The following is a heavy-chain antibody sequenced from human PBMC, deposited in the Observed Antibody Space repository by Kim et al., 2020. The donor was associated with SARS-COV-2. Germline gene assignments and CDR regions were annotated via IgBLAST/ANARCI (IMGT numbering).Heavy chain of an antibody. CDR1: GGSISSGGYY. J-gene: IGHJ6*02. D-gene: IGHD6-13*01. CDR3: ARDGPFPPFIAAAGMSPPGYYYGMDV. V-gene: IGHV4-31*03. CDR2: IYYSGST. Sequence: SETLSLTCTVSGGSISSGGYYWSWIRQHPGKGLEWIGYIYYSGSTYYNPSLKSRVTISVDTSKNQFSLKLSSVTAADTAVYYCARDGPFPPFIAAAGMSPPGYYYGMDVWGQGTTVTVSS.